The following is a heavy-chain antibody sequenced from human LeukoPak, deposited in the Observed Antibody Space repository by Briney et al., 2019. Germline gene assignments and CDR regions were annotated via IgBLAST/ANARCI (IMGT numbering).Heavy chain of an antibody. CDR2: IYSGGST. Sequence: SGGSLRLSCAASGFTVSSNYMSWVRQAPGKGLEWVSVIYSGGSTYYADSVRGRFTISRDSSKNTLYLHMNSLRVEDTATYFCARALNRHIGAFEYWGQGALVTVSS. V-gene: IGHV3-53*01. J-gene: IGHJ4*02. D-gene: IGHD4/OR15-4a*01. CDR3: ARALNRHIGAFEY. CDR1: GFTVSSNY.